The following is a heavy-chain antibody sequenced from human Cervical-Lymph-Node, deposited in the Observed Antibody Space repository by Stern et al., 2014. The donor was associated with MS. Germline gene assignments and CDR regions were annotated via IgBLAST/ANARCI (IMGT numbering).Heavy chain of an antibody. Sequence: VQLVQSGAEVKKPGESLKISCKGSAYSFTSHWIAWVRQMPGKGPEWMGIIYPADSDTRYNPSFQGQVTFSADKSTSTAYLEWSSLKASDTAIYYCTSSRGYSYGMPIDYWGQGTQVTVYS. CDR1: AYSFTSHW. D-gene: IGHD5-18*01. J-gene: IGHJ4*02. CDR3: TSSRGYSYGMPIDY. V-gene: IGHV5-51*01. CDR2: IYPADSDT.